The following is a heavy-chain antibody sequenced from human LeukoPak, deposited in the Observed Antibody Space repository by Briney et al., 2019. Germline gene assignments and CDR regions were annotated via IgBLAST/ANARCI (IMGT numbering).Heavy chain of an antibody. CDR3: ARTRKRSYEADY. CDR2: MNPDSDNI. Sequence: ASVKVSCKASGYTFTNYNINWVRQATGQGLEWMGWMNPDSDNIGYAQKFQGRVTMTRNTSISTAYMELSSLRSDDAAVYYCARTRKRSYEADYWGQGILVTVSS. J-gene: IGHJ4*02. CDR1: GYTFTNYN. V-gene: IGHV1-8*01. D-gene: IGHD1-26*01.